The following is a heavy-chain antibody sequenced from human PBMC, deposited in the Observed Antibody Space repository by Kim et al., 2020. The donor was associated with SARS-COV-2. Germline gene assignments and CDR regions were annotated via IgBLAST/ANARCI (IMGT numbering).Heavy chain of an antibody. Sequence: GGSMRLSCAASGLTLSSYGMNWVRQAPGKGLEWVAVIWYDGSNKYYADSVKGRFTISRDNSKNTLYLQMNSLRAEDTAVYYCARIYYYDSSGFDYWGQGTLVTVSS. J-gene: IGHJ4*02. D-gene: IGHD3-22*01. V-gene: IGHV3-33*01. CDR1: GLTLSSYG. CDR3: ARIYYYDSSGFDY. CDR2: IWYDGSNK.